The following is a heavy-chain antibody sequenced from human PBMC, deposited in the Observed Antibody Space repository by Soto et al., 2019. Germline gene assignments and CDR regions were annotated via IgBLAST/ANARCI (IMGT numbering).Heavy chain of an antibody. J-gene: IGHJ6*02. CDR2: IKQGGNEK. Sequence: GGSLRLSCAASGFSFSTYLMSWVRQAPGKGLEWVANIKQGGNEKFYVDSVKGRFTISRDNDKKSLYLQMDSLRVEDTAVYYCVGALTYEVPYYYYGMGVWGQGTTVTVSS. V-gene: IGHV3-7*01. CDR1: GFSFSTYL. D-gene: IGHD3-16*01. CDR3: VGALTYEVPYYYYGMGV.